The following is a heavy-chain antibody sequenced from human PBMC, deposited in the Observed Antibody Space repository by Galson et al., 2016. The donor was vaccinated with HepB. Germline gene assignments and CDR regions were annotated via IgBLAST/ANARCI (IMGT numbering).Heavy chain of an antibody. CDR3: AKSRVGISGTMTSFDN. V-gene: IGHV3-30*18. J-gene: IGHJ4*02. D-gene: IGHD1-7*01. Sequence: SLRLSCAASGFTFNGFGMHWVRQAPGKGLEWVAIISYDGRDKYYADSVKGRFTIFRDTSKNTLFLQMNSLRGDDTAVYYCAKSRVGISGTMTSFDNWGQGTLVTVSS. CDR2: ISYDGRDK. CDR1: GFTFNGFG.